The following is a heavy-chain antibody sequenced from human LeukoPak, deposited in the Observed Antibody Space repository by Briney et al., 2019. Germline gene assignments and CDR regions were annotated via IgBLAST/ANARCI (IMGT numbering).Heavy chain of an antibody. J-gene: IGHJ4*02. CDR3: AREAVVAVAGTVDY. CDR1: GGSISSSSYY. CDR2: IYYSGST. V-gene: IGHV4-39*07. D-gene: IGHD6-19*01. Sequence: SETLSLTCTVSGGSISSSSYYWGWIRQPPGKGLEWIGSIYYSGSTYYNPSLKSRVTISVDTSKNQFSLKLSSVTAADTAVYYCAREAVVAVAGTVDYWGQGTLVTVSS.